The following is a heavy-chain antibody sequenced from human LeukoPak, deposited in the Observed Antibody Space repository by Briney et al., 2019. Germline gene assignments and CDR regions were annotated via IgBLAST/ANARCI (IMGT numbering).Heavy chain of an antibody. V-gene: IGHV4-59*01. CDR1: DASISSYF. D-gene: IGHD4-17*01. CDR2: ISYIGST. CDR3: ARDPTTVTKGFDI. J-gene: IGHJ3*02. Sequence: SETLSLTCSVSDASISSYFWSWIRQPPGRGLEWIGYISYIGSTNYNPSLKSRVTISVDTSKNQFSLKLSSVTAADTAVYYCARDPTTVTKGFDIWGQGTAITVSS.